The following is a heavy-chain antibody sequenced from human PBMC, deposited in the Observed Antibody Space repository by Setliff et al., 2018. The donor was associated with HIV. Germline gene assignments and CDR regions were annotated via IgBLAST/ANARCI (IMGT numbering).Heavy chain of an antibody. V-gene: IGHV3-23*01. CDR1: GFTFSSYA. D-gene: IGHD1-7*01. CDR3: SKDRRGITGTKSCAWFDS. CDR2: ISGSGGST. Sequence: QPGGSLRLSCAASGFTFSSYAMSWVRQAPGKGLEWVSTISGSGGSTYYADSVKGRFTISRDNSKNTLYLQMNSLRAEDTAVEYCSKDRRGITGTKSCAWFDSWGQGTLVTVSS. J-gene: IGHJ5*01.